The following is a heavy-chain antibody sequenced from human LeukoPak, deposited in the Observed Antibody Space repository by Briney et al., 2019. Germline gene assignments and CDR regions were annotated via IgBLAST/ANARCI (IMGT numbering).Heavy chain of an antibody. Sequence: GGSLRLSCAASGFTYSSYGMHWVRQAPGKGLEWVAVIWYDGSNKYYADSVKGRFTISRDNSKNTLYLQINSLRAEDTAVYYFARASNAMGPGAFDIWGQGTMVTVSS. J-gene: IGHJ3*02. D-gene: IGHD5-18*01. CDR3: ARASNAMGPGAFDI. V-gene: IGHV3-33*01. CDR1: GFTYSSYG. CDR2: IWYDGSNK.